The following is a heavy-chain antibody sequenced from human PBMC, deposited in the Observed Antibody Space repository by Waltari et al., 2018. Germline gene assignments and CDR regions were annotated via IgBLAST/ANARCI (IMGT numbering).Heavy chain of an antibody. CDR1: SYTFPGYW. V-gene: IGHV5-51*01. D-gene: IGHD1-20*01. J-gene: IGHJ4*02. CDR3: ASGITLGLFDY. Sequence: EVQLVQSGAAVKKPGESLKLSCQDSSYTFPGYWIGWVRQMPGKGLEWMGIVYPGDSDTRYSPSFEGHVTISADKSINTAYLQWSSLKASDTAMYYCASGITLGLFDYWGQGTLVTVSS. CDR2: VYPGDSDT.